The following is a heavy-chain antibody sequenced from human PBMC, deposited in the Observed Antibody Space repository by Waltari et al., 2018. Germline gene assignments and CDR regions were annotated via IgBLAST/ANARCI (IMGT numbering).Heavy chain of an antibody. Sequence: QVQLVESGGGVVQPGRSLRLSCAASGFTFSSYGMHWVRQAPGKGLEWVAVISYDGSNKYYADSVKGRFTISRDNSKNTLYLQMNSLRAEDTAVYYCAKGGITMVRDLETRFDYWGQGTLVTVSS. CDR1: GFTFSSYG. CDR2: ISYDGSNK. J-gene: IGHJ4*02. D-gene: IGHD3-10*01. V-gene: IGHV3-30*18. CDR3: AKGGITMVRDLETRFDY.